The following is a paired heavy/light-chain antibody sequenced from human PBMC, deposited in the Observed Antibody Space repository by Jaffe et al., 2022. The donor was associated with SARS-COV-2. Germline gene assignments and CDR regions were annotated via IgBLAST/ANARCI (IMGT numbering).Heavy chain of an antibody. J-gene: IGHJ6*02. CDR3: ARSISGGYDDYRKNYGLDV. D-gene: IGHD4-17*01. V-gene: IGHV1-69*02. CDR2: IIPILGIP. Sequence: QVQLVQSGAEVKKPGSSVKVSCKASGGTFNSYTISWVRQAPGQGLEWMGRIIPILGIPNYAQKFQGRVTITADKSTTTAYMELSSLRSEDTAVYYCARSISGGYDDYRKNYGLDVWGQGTTVSVSS. CDR1: GGTFNSYT.
Light chain of an antibody. Sequence: DIQMTQSPSSLSASVGDRVTITCQASQDIRKYLNWYQQQPGKAPKLLIYDASSLETGVPSRFSGSGSGTDFSFTISSLQPEDIATYYCQQYDNLPTFGGGTKVEIK. J-gene: IGKJ4*01. CDR3: QQYDNLPT. V-gene: IGKV1-33*01. CDR1: QDIRKY. CDR2: DAS.